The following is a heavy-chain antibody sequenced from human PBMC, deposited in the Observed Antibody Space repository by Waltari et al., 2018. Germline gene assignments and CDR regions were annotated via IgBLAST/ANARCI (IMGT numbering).Heavy chain of an antibody. CDR1: GFMFRSYW. J-gene: IGHJ3*02. CDR2: RNVDGSED. Sequence: EVQLVESGGGLVQPGGSLRLSCAASGFMFRSYWMTWVRQVPGKGLERVANRNVDGSEDYFVESVRGRFSISRDNAKNSLYLQMNSLRAEDTAVYYCTRDKGWQCFDIWGQGTMVTVSS. D-gene: IGHD6-19*01. V-gene: IGHV3-7*03. CDR3: TRDKGWQCFDI.